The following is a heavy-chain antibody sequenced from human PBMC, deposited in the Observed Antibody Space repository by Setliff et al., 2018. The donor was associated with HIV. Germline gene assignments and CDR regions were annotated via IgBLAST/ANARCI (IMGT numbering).Heavy chain of an antibody. CDR2: ISTNNDNT. D-gene: IGHD3-22*01. J-gene: IGHJ4*02. CDR1: GYTFTRYG. V-gene: IGHV1-18*01. CDR3: ARHASTWYYDTSGPHFDY. Sequence: KVSCKASGYTFTRYGISWVRQAPGQGLEWMGWISTNNDNTNYAQKLQGRVTMTTDTSTSTAYMELRSLRSDDTAVYYCARHASTWYYDTSGPHFDYWGQGTLVTVSS.